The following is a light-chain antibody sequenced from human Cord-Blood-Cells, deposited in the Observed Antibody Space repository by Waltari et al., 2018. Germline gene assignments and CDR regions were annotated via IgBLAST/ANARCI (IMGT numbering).Light chain of an antibody. CDR3: QQYNNWPSLT. CDR2: GAS. CDR1: QSVSSN. J-gene: IGKJ4*01. Sequence: EIVMTQSPATLSVSPGERVTLSCRARQSVSSNLAWYQQKPGQAPRLLIYGASTRATGIPARFSGSGSGTEFTLTISSLQSEDFAVYYCQQYNNWPSLTFGGGTEVEIK. V-gene: IGKV3-15*01.